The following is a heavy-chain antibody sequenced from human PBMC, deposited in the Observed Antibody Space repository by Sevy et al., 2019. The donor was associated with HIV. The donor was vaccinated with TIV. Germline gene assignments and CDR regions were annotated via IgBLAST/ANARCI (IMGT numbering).Heavy chain of an antibody. J-gene: IGHJ6*02. Sequence: ASVKVSSKASGGTFSSYAISWVRQAPGQGLEWMGGIIPIFGTANYAQKFQGRVTITADESTSTAYMELSSLRSEDTAVYYCARGGQPRTWYYGMDVWGQGTTVTVSS. CDR1: GGTFSSYA. CDR3: ARGGQPRTWYYGMDV. D-gene: IGHD6-13*01. CDR2: IIPIFGTA. V-gene: IGHV1-69*13.